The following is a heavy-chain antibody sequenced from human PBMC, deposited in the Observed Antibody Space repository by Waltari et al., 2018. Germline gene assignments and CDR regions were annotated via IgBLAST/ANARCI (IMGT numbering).Heavy chain of an antibody. CDR3: ARGDRAPSGYGTELDY. D-gene: IGHD5-12*01. CDR2: IYDSGAT. Sequence: QVTLQESGPGRVRPSETLSRTCAVPGGPMNTYSWPWIRQPPGKGLEYIGYIYDSGATNYNPSLKSRITISIDTSMNQFYLKVTSVTAADTAVYYCARGDRAPSGYGTELDYWGQGTMVTVSS. V-gene: IGHV4-59*01. CDR1: GGPMNTYS. J-gene: IGHJ4*02.